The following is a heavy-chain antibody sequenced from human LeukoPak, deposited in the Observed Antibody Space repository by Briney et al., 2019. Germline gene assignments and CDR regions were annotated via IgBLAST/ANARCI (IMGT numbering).Heavy chain of an antibody. V-gene: IGHV4-59*12. CDR3: ARDGTVTTGWFDP. CDR1: GGSISSYY. J-gene: IGHJ5*02. D-gene: IGHD4-17*01. Sequence: PSETLSLTCTVSGGSISSYYWSWIRQPPGKGLEWIGYIYYSGSTYYNPSLKSRVAISVDTSKNQFSLKLSSVTAADTAVYYCARDGTVTTGWFDPWGQGTLVTVSS. CDR2: IYYSGST.